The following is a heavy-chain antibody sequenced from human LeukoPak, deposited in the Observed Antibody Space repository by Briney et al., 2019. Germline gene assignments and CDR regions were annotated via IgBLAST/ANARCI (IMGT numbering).Heavy chain of an antibody. V-gene: IGHV1-2*02. J-gene: IGHJ4*02. CDR3: ARERSITMIVVAIQGLDY. D-gene: IGHD3-22*01. CDR1: GYTFTGYY. CDR2: INPNSGGT. Sequence: ASVKVSCKASGYTFTGYYMHWVRQAPGQGLERMGWINPNSGGTNYAQKFQGRVTMTRDTSISTAYMELSRLRSDDTAVYYCARERSITMIVVAIQGLDYWGQGTLVTVSS.